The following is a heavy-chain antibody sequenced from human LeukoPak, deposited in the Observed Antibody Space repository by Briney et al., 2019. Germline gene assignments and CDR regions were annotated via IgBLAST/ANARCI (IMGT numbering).Heavy chain of an antibody. Sequence: GGSLRLSCAASGFTFSDYYMSWIRQAPGKGLEWVSYISSSSSYTNYADSVKGRFTISRDNAKNSLYLQMNSLRAEDTAVYYCASLAVVVAAHFDYWGQGTLVTVSS. CDR2: ISSSSSYT. CDR3: ASLAVVVAAHFDY. D-gene: IGHD2-15*01. J-gene: IGHJ4*02. CDR1: GFTFSDYY. V-gene: IGHV3-11*03.